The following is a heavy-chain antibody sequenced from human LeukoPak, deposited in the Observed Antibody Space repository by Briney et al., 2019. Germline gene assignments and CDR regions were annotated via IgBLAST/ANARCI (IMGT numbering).Heavy chain of an antibody. J-gene: IGHJ4*02. CDR3: ARDLRAPVAEWVGYFDY. V-gene: IGHV1-69*04. D-gene: IGHD6-19*01. Sequence: ASVKVSCKASGGTFSSYAISWVRQAPGQGLEWMGRIIPILGIANYAQKLQGRVTMTTDTSTSTAYMELRSLRSDDTAVYYCARDLRAPVAEWVGYFDYWGQGTLVTVSS. CDR1: GGTFSSYA. CDR2: IIPILGIA.